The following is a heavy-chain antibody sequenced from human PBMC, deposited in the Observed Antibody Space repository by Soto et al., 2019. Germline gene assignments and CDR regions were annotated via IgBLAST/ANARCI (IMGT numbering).Heavy chain of an antibody. CDR3: AIGPRESGEWLLFDY. Sequence: ASVKVSCKASGYTFSTYEINWVRRAAGQGLEWMGRMNPDNGNTGYAQKFQDRVTMTRNTSISTAYMELSSLRSDDTAVYYCAIGPRESGEWLLFDYWGQGALVTVSS. CDR2: MNPDNGNT. D-gene: IGHD3-3*01. V-gene: IGHV1-8*01. CDR1: GYTFSTYE. J-gene: IGHJ4*02.